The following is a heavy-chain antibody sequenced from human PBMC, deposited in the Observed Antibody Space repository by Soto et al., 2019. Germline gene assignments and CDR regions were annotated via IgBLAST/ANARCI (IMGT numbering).Heavy chain of an antibody. D-gene: IGHD1-26*01. CDR2: IYYSGST. J-gene: IGHJ6*02. Sequence: SETLSLTCTVSGGSISSSSYYWGWIRQPPGKGLEWIGSIYYSGSTYYNPSLKSRVTISVDTSKNQFSLKLSSVTAADTAVYYCARQGSGSYFGDYYYYYGMDVWGQGTTVTVSS. CDR1: GGSISSSSYY. V-gene: IGHV4-39*01. CDR3: ARQGSGSYFGDYYYYYGMDV.